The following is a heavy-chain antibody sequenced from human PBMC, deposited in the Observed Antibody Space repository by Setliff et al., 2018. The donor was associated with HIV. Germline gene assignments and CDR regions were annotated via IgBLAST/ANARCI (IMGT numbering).Heavy chain of an antibody. D-gene: IGHD4-17*01. CDR3: ARQLTTLDYFDY. CDR2: LSHVGGT. Sequence: SETLSLTCAVSGYFSSSGYYWGWIRQHPGKGLAWIGSLSHVGGTYYNPSLKSRVTISMYTSMYQFSLRLTSVTAADSAVYYCARQLTTLDYFDYWGQGTLVTVSS. V-gene: IGHV4-38-2*01. CDR1: GYFSSSGYY. J-gene: IGHJ4*02.